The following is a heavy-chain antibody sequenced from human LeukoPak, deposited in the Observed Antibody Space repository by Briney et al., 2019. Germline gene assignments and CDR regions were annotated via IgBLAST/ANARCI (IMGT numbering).Heavy chain of an antibody. CDR1: GGSISNDGYF. Sequence: SETLSLTCTVSGGSISNDGYFWGWIRQPPGKGLEWIGYIYYSGSTYYNPSLKSRVTISVDTSKNQFSLKLSSVTAADTAVYYCARRPYYYDSSGSQMGGYFDYWGQGTLVTVSS. CDR3: ARRPYYYDSSGSQMGGYFDY. V-gene: IGHV4-31*03. J-gene: IGHJ4*02. D-gene: IGHD3-22*01. CDR2: IYYSGST.